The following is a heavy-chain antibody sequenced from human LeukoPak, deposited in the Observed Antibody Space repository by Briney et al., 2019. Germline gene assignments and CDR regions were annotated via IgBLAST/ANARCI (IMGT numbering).Heavy chain of an antibody. CDR3: ARDLAYCGGDCYSNWFDP. J-gene: IGHJ5*02. CDR2: INPSGGST. D-gene: IGHD2-21*02. CDR1: GYTFTSYY. Sequence: ASVKVSCKASGYTFTSYYLHWARQAPGQGLEWMGIINPSGGSTSYAQKFQGRVTMTRDTSTSTVYMELSSLRSEDTAVYYCARDLAYCGGDCYSNWFDPWGQGTLVTVSS. V-gene: IGHV1-46*01.